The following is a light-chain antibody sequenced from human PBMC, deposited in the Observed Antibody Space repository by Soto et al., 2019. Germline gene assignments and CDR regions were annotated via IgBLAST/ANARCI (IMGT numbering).Light chain of an antibody. CDR1: QSVSSIY. V-gene: IGKV3-20*01. Sequence: EIVLTQSPGTLSLSPGERATLSCRASQSVSSIYLAWYQQKPGQAPRLLIYGASSRATGIPDRFSGSGSGTDFTLTISRLEPEDFAVYYCQQYGSSALTFGRGTKVEIK. CDR3: QQYGSSALT. J-gene: IGKJ4*01. CDR2: GAS.